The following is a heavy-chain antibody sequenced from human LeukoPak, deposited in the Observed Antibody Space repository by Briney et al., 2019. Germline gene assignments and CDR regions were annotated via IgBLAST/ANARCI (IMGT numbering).Heavy chain of an antibody. CDR3: ARDLRGVYYDSSGRDAFDI. J-gene: IGHJ3*02. CDR1: GGTFSSYA. D-gene: IGHD3-22*01. V-gene: IGHV1-69*13. Sequence: ASVKVSCMASGGTFSSYAISWVRQAPGQGLEWMGGIIPIFGMTNYAQKFQGRVTVTADESTSTAYMELSSLRSDDTAVYYCARDLRGVYYDSSGRDAFDIWGQGTMVTVSS. CDR2: IIPIFGMT.